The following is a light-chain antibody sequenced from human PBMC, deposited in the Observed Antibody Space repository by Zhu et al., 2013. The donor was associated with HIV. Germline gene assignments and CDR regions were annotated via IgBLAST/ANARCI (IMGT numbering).Light chain of an antibody. J-gene: IGKJ4*01. Sequence: DIQMTQSPSAMSASVGDRVTITCRASQDIINYLAWFQQKPGTVPKRLIYAASSLQSGVPSRFSGSGSGTDFTLTISNLQPEDFATYYCQQSYSTPLTFGGGTQVEI. V-gene: IGKV1-17*03. CDR3: QQSYSTPLT. CDR1: QDIINY. CDR2: AAS.